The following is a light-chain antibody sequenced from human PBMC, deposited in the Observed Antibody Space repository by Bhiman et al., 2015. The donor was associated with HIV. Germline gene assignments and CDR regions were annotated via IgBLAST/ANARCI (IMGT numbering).Light chain of an antibody. V-gene: IGLV2-14*03. Sequence: QSALTQPASVSGSPGQSITISCTGTSSDVGGYNYVSWYQHHPGKAPQLIIYDVSQRPSGISHRFSGSKSGNTASLTISGLQAEDEADYYCTSYTATDFYVFGSATKVTVV. CDR3: TSYTATDFYV. J-gene: IGLJ1*01. CDR2: DVS. CDR1: SSDVGGYNY.